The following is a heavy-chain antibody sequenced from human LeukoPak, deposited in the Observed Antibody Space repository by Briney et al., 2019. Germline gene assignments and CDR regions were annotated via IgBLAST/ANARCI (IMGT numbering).Heavy chain of an antibody. Sequence: GGSLRLSCAASGFTFSSYSMNWVRQAPGKGLEWVSSISSSSSYIYYADSVKGRFTISRDNAKNSLYLQMNSLRAEDTAVYYCARGEVEDYYYMDVWGKGTTVTVSS. J-gene: IGHJ6*03. CDR2: ISSSSSYI. CDR3: ARGEVEDYYYMDV. V-gene: IGHV3-21*01. CDR1: GFTFSSYS. D-gene: IGHD1-1*01.